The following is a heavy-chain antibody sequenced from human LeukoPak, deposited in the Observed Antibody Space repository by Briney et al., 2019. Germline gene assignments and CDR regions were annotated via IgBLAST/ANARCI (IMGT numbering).Heavy chain of an antibody. CDR3: VSVPYCTNGICYKREYFQH. CDR2: IYTSGST. J-gene: IGHJ1*01. D-gene: IGHD2-8*01. CDR1: GGSISSYY. V-gene: IGHV4-4*07. Sequence: PSETLSLTCTVSGGSISSYYWSWIRQPAGKGLEWIGRIYTSGSTNYNPSLKSRVTMSVDTSKNQFSLKLSSVTAADTAVYYCVSVPYCTNGICYKREYFQHWGQGTLVTVSS.